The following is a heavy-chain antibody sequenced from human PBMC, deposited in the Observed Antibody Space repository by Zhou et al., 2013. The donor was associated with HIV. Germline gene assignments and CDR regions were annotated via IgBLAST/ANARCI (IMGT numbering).Heavy chain of an antibody. V-gene: IGHV1-24*01. CDR3: ARGLGYCSGGRCYTYYYYMDV. Sequence: QVHLLQSGAEVKKPGASMKVSCKVSGYSLTKLSIHWVRQAPGKGLEWMGGFDPEDGKRVYARKFQGRITMTEDTSADTAYMDLSSLRSEDTAVYYCARGLGYCSGGRCYTYYYYMDVWGKGTTVTVSS. J-gene: IGHJ6*03. CDR2: FDPEDGKR. CDR1: GYSLTKLS. D-gene: IGHD2-15*01.